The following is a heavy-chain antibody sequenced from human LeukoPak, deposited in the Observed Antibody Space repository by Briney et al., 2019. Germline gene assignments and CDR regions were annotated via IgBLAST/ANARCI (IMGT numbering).Heavy chain of an antibody. CDR2: ICYSGST. J-gene: IGHJ5*02. Sequence: SGTLSLTCTVSGGSISSSSYCWGWIRQPPGKGLEWIGSICYSGSTFYNPSLKSRVTLSVDTSKNQFSLKLSSVTAADTAVYYCARTGNYIPEDWFDPWGQGTLVTVSS. V-gene: IGHV4-39*01. CDR1: GGSISSSSYC. D-gene: IGHD5-24*01. CDR3: ARTGNYIPEDWFDP.